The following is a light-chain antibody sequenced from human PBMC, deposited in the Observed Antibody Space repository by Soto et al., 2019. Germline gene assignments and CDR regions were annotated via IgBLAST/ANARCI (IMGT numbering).Light chain of an antibody. CDR2: KAS. Sequence: DIQMTQSPSTLSASVGDRVTITCRASQSISSWLAWYQQKPGKAPKLLIYKASSLESGVPLRFSGSGSGTEFTLTIRSLQPDDFATYYCQQYNSSWTFGQGTKVEIK. J-gene: IGKJ1*01. CDR1: QSISSW. V-gene: IGKV1-5*03. CDR3: QQYNSSWT.